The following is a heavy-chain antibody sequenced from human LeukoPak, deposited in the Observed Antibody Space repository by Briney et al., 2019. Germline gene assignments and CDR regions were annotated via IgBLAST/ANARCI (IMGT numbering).Heavy chain of an antibody. J-gene: IGHJ4*02. D-gene: IGHD7-27*01. V-gene: IGHV3-7*04. CDR2: INQDGSET. Sequence: GGSLRLSCAASGFTFSDYWMSWVRQAPGKGLEWVANINQDGSETYYVDSVEDRFTISRDNAKNSLFLQMSSLRAEDTAVYFCSGDPGDYWGQGTLVTVSS. CDR3: SGDPGDY. CDR1: GFTFSDYW.